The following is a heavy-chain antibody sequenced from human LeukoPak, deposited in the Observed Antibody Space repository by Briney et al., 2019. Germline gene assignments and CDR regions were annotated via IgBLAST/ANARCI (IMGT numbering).Heavy chain of an antibody. Sequence: GGSLRLSCAASGFTFSSYAMSWVRQAPGKGLEWVSAISGSGGSTYYADSVKGWFTISRDNSKNTLYLQMNSLRAEDTAVYYCAKASRQGAVASPLDYWGQETVVTVSS. D-gene: IGHD6-19*01. CDR2: ISGSGGST. CDR3: AKASRQGAVASPLDY. CDR1: GFTFSSYA. V-gene: IGHV3-23*01. J-gene: IGHJ4*02.